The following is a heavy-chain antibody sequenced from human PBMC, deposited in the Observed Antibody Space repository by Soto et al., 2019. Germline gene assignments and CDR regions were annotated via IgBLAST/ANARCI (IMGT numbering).Heavy chain of an antibody. Sequence: QVQLQQWGAGLLKPSETLSLTCAVYGGSFNDYYWTWIRQSPGKGLEWIGEIHHSGSTDYNPSLKSQVTMSVDTSQSQFPLNLTSVTAADTALYYCARGLQRRFGGYKGLGHYGMDVWGQGTTVTVSS. CDR2: IHHSGST. J-gene: IGHJ6*02. CDR1: GGSFNDYY. V-gene: IGHV4-34*02. D-gene: IGHD5-12*01. CDR3: ARGLQRRFGGYKGLGHYGMDV.